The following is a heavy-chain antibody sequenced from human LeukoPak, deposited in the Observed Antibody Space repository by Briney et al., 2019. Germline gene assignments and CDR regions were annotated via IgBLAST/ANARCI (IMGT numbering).Heavy chain of an antibody. V-gene: IGHV4-31*03. Sequence: PSETLSLTCTVSGGSISSGGYYWSWIRQHPGKGLEWIGYIYYSGSTYYNPSLKSRVTISVDTSKNQFPLKLSSVTAADTAVYYCARESSGWTKAFDYWGQGTLVTVSS. CDR2: IYYSGST. D-gene: IGHD6-19*01. CDR1: GGSISSGGYY. CDR3: ARESSGWTKAFDY. J-gene: IGHJ4*02.